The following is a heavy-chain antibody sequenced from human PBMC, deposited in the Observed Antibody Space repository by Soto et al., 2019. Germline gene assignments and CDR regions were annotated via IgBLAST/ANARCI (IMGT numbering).Heavy chain of an antibody. CDR3: AKGGLGYCSGGSCYRVHYYYGMDV. CDR1: GFTFSSYA. D-gene: IGHD2-15*01. Sequence: PGGSLRLSCAASGFTFSSYAMSWVRQAPGKGLEWVSAISGSGGSTYYADSVKGRFTISRDNSKNTLYLQMNSLGAEDTAVYYCAKGGLGYCSGGSCYRVHYYYGMDVWGQGTTVTVSS. V-gene: IGHV3-23*01. J-gene: IGHJ6*02. CDR2: ISGSGGST.